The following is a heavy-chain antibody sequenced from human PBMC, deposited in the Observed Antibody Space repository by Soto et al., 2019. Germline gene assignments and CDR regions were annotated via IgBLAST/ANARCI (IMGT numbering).Heavy chain of an antibody. Sequence: PSETLSLTCAVYGGSFSGYSWSWIRQPPGKGLEWIGEINHSGSTKYSPSLKSRVTISVDRSKNQFSLKLSSVTAADTAVYYCARDKGGMDVWGQGTTVTVSS. CDR2: INHSGST. V-gene: IGHV4-34*01. CDR1: GGSFSGYS. CDR3: ARDKGGMDV. J-gene: IGHJ6*02.